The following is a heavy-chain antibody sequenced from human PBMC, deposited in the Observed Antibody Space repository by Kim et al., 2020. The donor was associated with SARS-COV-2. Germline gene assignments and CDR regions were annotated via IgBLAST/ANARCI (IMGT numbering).Heavy chain of an antibody. Sequence: SETLSLTCTVSGASISSSSYYWGWIRQPPGKGLEWIGNIYYGGSTSYYPSLKSLATISVDRSKNQFSLKLTSVTAAATAVYYCASLVGYGGNGSPWGQGT. V-gene: IGHV4-39*01. J-gene: IGHJ5*02. D-gene: IGHD2-15*01. CDR3: ASLVGYGGNGSP. CDR1: GASISSSSYY. CDR2: IYYGGST.